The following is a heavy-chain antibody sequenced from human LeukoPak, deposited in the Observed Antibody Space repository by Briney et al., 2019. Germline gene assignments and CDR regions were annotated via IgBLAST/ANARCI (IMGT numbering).Heavy chain of an antibody. Sequence: GASVKVSCKASGYTFTSYGIGWVRQAPGQGLEWMGWISAYNGNTNYAQKLQGRVTMTTDTSTSTAYMELRSLRSDDTAVYYCARGIGYCSGGSCYTAAFDIWGQGTMVTVSS. J-gene: IGHJ3*02. CDR3: ARGIGYCSGGSCYTAAFDI. CDR2: ISAYNGNT. V-gene: IGHV1-18*01. CDR1: GYTFTSYG. D-gene: IGHD2-15*01.